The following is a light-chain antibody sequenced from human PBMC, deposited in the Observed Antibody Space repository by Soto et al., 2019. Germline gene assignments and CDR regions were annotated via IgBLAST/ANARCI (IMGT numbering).Light chain of an antibody. CDR2: SSH. CDR1: SSNIGSNY. Sequence: QPVLTQPPSASGTPGQRVTISCSGSSSNIGSNYVYWYQQLPGTAPKLLIYSSHQRPSGVPDRFSASKSGTSASLAISGLRSEDEADYYCAAWDDTLSGPNWVFGGGTQLTVL. CDR3: AAWDDTLSGPNWV. V-gene: IGLV1-47*02. J-gene: IGLJ3*02.